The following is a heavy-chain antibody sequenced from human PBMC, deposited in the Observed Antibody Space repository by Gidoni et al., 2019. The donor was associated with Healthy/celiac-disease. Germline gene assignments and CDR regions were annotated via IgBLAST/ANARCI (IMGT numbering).Heavy chain of an antibody. CDR1: GYPFTSYG. Sequence: GYPFTSYGISWVRQAPGQGLEWMGWISAYNGHTSFAQRLQDRVTMTTDTSTSTAYMELRSLRSDDTAVYYCARTLLWGGGYFDYWGQGTLVTVSS. J-gene: IGHJ4*02. D-gene: IGHD3-10*01. CDR3: ARTLLWGGGYFDY. V-gene: IGHV1-18*01. CDR2: ISAYNGHT.